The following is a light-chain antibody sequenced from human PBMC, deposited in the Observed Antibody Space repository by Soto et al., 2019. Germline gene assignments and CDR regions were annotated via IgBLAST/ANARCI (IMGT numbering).Light chain of an antibody. CDR3: QSYDRSLSGFYV. CDR1: SSNIGAGYD. CDR2: GNN. V-gene: IGLV1-40*01. J-gene: IGLJ1*01. Sequence: QSVPTQPPSVSGAPGQRVTISCSGSSSNIGAGYDVHWYQQLPGTAPKLLISGNNNRPSGVPDRCSGSKSGTSASLAITGLQAEDEADYYCQSYDRSLSGFYVFGTGTKVTVL.